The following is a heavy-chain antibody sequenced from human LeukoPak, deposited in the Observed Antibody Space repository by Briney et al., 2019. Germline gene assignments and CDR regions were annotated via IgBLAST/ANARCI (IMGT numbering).Heavy chain of an antibody. Sequence: PGRSLRLSCAASGFTFSSYAMHWVRQAPGKGLEWVAVISYDGSNKYYADSVKGRFTISRDNSKNTLYLQMNSLRAEDTAVYYCARAWDGQWLVRPAGYYYYYMDVWGKGTTVTVSS. CDR2: ISYDGSNK. CDR3: ARAWDGQWLVRPAGYYYYYMDV. D-gene: IGHD6-19*01. CDR1: GFTFSSYA. J-gene: IGHJ6*03. V-gene: IGHV3-30*04.